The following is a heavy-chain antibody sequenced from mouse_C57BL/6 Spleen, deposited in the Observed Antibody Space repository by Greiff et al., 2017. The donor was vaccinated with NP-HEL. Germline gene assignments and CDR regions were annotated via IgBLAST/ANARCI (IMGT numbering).Heavy chain of an antibody. CDR3: ARHFYYGKGEYFDV. CDR2: ISGGGGNT. CDR1: GFTFSSYT. D-gene: IGHD2-1*01. V-gene: IGHV5-9*01. J-gene: IGHJ1*03. Sequence: DVMLVESGGGLVKPGGSLKLSCAASGFTFSSYTMSWVRQTPEKRLEWVATISGGGGNTYYPDSVKGRFTISRDNAKNTLYLQMSSLRSEDTALYYCARHFYYGKGEYFDVWGTGTTVTVSS.